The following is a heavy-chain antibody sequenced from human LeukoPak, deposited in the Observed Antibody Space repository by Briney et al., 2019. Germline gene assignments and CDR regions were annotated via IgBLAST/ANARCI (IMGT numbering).Heavy chain of an antibody. CDR2: INSAGRSK. J-gene: IGHJ4*02. CDR3: AKAADQSGYSGYWDY. D-gene: IGHD5-12*01. Sequence: PGGSLRLSCAASGFTFSSYWMHWVRQAPGKGLEWVSRINSAGRSKSYADSRKGRFTNFRNNCKNTLYLQKNSLRAEGTGVYYCAKAADQSGYSGYWDYWGQGTLVTVSS. CDR1: GFTFSSYW. V-gene: IGHV3-74*01.